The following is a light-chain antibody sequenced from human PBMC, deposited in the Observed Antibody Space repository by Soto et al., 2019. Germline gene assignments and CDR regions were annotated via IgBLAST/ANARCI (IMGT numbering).Light chain of an antibody. CDR3: QQSESYPRT. J-gene: IGKJ2*01. V-gene: IGKV1-13*02. CDR1: QYINRA. CDR2: GAS. Sequence: AIQLTQSPSSLSASAGDGVTITCRASQYINRALAWYQQKPGKAPKVLIYGASTLESGVPSRFSGRGSGTDFTLTISSLQPEDFATYYCQQSESYPRTFGQGTKLEIK.